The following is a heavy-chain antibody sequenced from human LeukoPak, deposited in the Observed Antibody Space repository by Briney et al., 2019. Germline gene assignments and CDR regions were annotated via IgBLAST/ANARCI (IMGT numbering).Heavy chain of an antibody. D-gene: IGHD3-10*01. J-gene: IGHJ3*02. CDR3: ARRRMLLWFGELLPDAFDI. CDR1: GGSISSGSYY. Sequence: PSETLSLTCTVSGGSISSGSYYWSWIRQPAGKGLEWIGRIYTSGSTNYNPSLKSRVTISVDTSKNQFSLKLSSVTAADTAVYYCARRRMLLWFGELLPDAFDIWGQGTMVTVSS. V-gene: IGHV4-61*02. CDR2: IYTSGST.